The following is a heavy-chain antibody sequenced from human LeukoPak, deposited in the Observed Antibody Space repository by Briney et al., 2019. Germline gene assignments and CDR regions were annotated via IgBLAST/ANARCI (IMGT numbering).Heavy chain of an antibody. CDR2: IYTSGST. J-gene: IGHJ4*02. CDR1: GGSISSYY. CDR3: ARYYCPNGSCQGFDY. V-gene: IGHV4-4*07. Sequence: PSQTLSLTCTVSGGSISSYYWSWIQQPAGKGLEWIGRIYTSGSTNYNPSLKSRVTMSADTPNNQFSLRLSSVTAADTAVYYCARYYCPNGSCQGFDYWGQGTLVTVSS. D-gene: IGHD2-8*01.